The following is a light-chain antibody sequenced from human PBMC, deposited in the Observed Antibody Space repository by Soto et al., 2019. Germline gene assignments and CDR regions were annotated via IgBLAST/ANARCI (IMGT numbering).Light chain of an antibody. Sequence: EIVLTQSPATLSLSPGERATLSCRASPSVTNFLAWYQQKPGQAPRLLIYGAFNRATGIPSRFSGSWSGTDFTLTISRLEPEDSAVYYCQQYGGMWTFGQGTKVDI. J-gene: IGKJ1*01. CDR1: PSVTNF. V-gene: IGKV3-11*01. CDR3: QQYGGMWT. CDR2: GAF.